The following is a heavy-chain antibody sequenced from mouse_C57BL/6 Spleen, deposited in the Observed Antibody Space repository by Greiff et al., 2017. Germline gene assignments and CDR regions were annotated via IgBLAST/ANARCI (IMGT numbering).Heavy chain of an antibody. D-gene: IGHD2-2*01. V-gene: IGHV1-26*01. CDR2: INPNNGGT. CDR3: ARSRGLPVN. Sequence: VQLKQSGPELVKPGASVKISCKASGYTFTDYYMNWVKQSPGQSLEWIGDINPNNGGTSYNQKFKGKATLTVDKSSSTAYMELRSLTSEDSAVYYCARSRGLPVNWGQGTLVTVSA. J-gene: IGHJ3*01. CDR1: GYTFTDYY.